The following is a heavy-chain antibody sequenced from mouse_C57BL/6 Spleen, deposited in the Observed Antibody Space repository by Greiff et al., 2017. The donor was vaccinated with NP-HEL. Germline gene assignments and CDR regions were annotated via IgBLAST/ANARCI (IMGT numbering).Heavy chain of an antibody. V-gene: IGHV1-80*01. CDR1: GYAFSSYW. Sequence: VKLMESGAELVKPGASVKISCKASGYAFSSYWMNWVKQRPGKGLEWIGQIYPGDGDTNYNGKFKGKATLTADKSSSTAYMQLSSLTSEDSAVYFCAREAITTVVEGAWFAYWGQGTLVTVSA. D-gene: IGHD1-1*01. CDR3: AREAITTVVEGAWFAY. J-gene: IGHJ3*01. CDR2: IYPGDGDT.